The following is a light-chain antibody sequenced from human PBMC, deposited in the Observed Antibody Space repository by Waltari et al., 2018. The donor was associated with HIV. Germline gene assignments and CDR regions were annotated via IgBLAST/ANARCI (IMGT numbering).Light chain of an antibody. CDR2: DNN. J-gene: IGLJ2*01. Sequence: QSVLTQPPSVSAAPGQKVIIPCSGSSPNLGHGFVSWYQHLPGAAPKLLIYDNNKRPSGISDRFSGSKSGTSATLGITGLQTGDEGDYYCGTWDRSLSGAVFGGGTKLTVL. V-gene: IGLV1-51*01. CDR3: GTWDRSLSGAV. CDR1: SPNLGHGF.